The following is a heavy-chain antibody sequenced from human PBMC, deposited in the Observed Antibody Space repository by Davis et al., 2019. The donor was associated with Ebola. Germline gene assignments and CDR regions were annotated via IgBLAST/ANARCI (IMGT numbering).Heavy chain of an antibody. CDR3: AKVVSSITIFGYHFDY. D-gene: IGHD3-3*01. CDR2: ISGSGGST. Sequence: PGGSLRLSCAASGFTFSSYSMNWVRQAPGKGLEWVSAISGSGGSTYYADSVTGRFTISRDNSKNTLYLQMNSLRAEDTAVYYCAKVVSSITIFGYHFDYWGQGTLVTVSS. J-gene: IGHJ4*02. CDR1: GFTFSSYS. V-gene: IGHV3-23*01.